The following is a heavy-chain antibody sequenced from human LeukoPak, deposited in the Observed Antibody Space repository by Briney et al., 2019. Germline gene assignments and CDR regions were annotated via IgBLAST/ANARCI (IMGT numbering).Heavy chain of an antibody. CDR2: IYYSGST. Sequence: SETLSLTCTVSGGSISSYYWSWIRQPPGKGLEWIGYIYYSGSTNYNPSLKSRVTISVDTSKNQFSLKLSSVTAADTAVYYCARHPSGRMWLQQGGWFDPWGQGTLVTVSS. D-gene: IGHD5-24*01. J-gene: IGHJ5*02. CDR1: GGSISSYY. V-gene: IGHV4-59*08. CDR3: ARHPSGRMWLQQGGWFDP.